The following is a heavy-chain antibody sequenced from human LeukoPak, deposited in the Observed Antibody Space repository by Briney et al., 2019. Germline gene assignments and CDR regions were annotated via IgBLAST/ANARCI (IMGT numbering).Heavy chain of an antibody. Sequence: GGSLRLSCAASGFTFSSYAMSWVRQAPGKGLEWVSAISGSGGSTYYADSVKGRFTISRDNSKNTLYLQMNSLRDEDTAVYYCAPSILGVAPPGGGANYWGQGTLVTVSS. D-gene: IGHD3-3*01. CDR2: ISGSGGST. V-gene: IGHV3-23*01. CDR3: APSILGVAPPGGGANY. J-gene: IGHJ4*02. CDR1: GFTFSSYA.